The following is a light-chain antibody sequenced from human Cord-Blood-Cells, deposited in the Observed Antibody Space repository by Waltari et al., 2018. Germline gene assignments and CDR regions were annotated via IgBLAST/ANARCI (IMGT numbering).Light chain of an antibody. CDR2: EVS. J-gene: IGLJ2*01. V-gene: IGLV2-8*01. CDR1: SSDVGGYNY. CDR3: SSYAGSNPMVV. Sequence: QSALTQSPSASGSPGQSVTISCTGTSSDVGGYNYVSWYQQHPGKAPKLMMYEVSKRPSGVPVRFSGSKSGNTASLTVSGLQAEDEADYYCSSYAGSNPMVVFGGGTKLTVL.